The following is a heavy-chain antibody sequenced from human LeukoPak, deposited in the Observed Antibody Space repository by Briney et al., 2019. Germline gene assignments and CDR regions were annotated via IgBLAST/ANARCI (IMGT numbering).Heavy chain of an antibody. CDR3: ARGEYYDSSGYYY. D-gene: IGHD3-22*01. CDR1: GGSISSYY. V-gene: IGHV4-59*01. Sequence: PSETLSLTCTVSGGSISSYYWSWIRQPPGKGLEWIGYIYYSGSTNYNPSLKSRVTISVDTSKNRFSLKLSSVTAADTAVYYCARGEYYDSSGYYYWGQGTLVTVSS. CDR2: IYYSGST. J-gene: IGHJ4*02.